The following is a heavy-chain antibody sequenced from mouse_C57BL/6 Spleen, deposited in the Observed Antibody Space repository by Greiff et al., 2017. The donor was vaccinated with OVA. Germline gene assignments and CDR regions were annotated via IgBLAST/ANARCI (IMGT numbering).Heavy chain of an antibody. CDR1: GYTFTRYW. J-gene: IGHJ4*01. CDR2: IHPSGSDT. Sequence: QVQLQQPGADLVKPGASVKVSCKASGYTFTRYWMHWVKQRPGQGLEWIARIHPSGSDTNYNQNFKGTATLPVDKSSRTAYMQLSSLTSEDSAVYDCATPGSAGYVNAMDYWGQGTAVTVSA. D-gene: IGHD3-2*02. CDR3: ATPGSAGYVNAMDY. V-gene: IGHV1-74*01.